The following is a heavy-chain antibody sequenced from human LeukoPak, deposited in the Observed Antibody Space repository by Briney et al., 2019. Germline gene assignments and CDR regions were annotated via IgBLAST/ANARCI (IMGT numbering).Heavy chain of an antibody. CDR3: ARGPYSYDSSGAFDI. J-gene: IGHJ3*02. CDR1: GGSISTRNW. Sequence: SETLSLTCAVSGGSISTRNWWSWVRQPPGKGLEWIGEVHHSGSTNYNPSLKSRVTISVDTSKNQFSLKLSSVTAADTAVYFCARGPYSYDSSGAFDIWGQGTMVTVSS. D-gene: IGHD3-22*01. V-gene: IGHV4-4*02. CDR2: VHHSGST.